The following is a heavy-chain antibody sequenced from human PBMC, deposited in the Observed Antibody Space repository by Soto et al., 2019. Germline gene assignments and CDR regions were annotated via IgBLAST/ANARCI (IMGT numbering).Heavy chain of an antibody. D-gene: IGHD4-17*01. V-gene: IGHV3-33*08. Sequence: GGSLRLSCAASGFTFNMYWMHWVRQAPGKGLEWVAVIWYDGSNKYYADSVKGRFTISRDNSKNTLYLQMNSLRAEDTAVYYCARDVGPVKLHGSYYYYGMDVWGQVTTVTVSS. CDR2: IWYDGSNK. CDR1: GFTFNMYW. CDR3: ARDVGPVKLHGSYYYYGMDV. J-gene: IGHJ6*02.